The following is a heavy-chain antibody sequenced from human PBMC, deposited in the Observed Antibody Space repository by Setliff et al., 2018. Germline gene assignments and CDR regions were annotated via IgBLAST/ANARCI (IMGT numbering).Heavy chain of an antibody. Sequence: GGSLRLSCVASGFTFSRYWMSWVRQAPGKGLEWVANIKEDGSEKYYVDSVKGRFTMSRDNAKNSLYLQMNSLRAEDTAVYYCARGGLTTYYNFWSDYYTEGFDYWGQGSLVTVSS. V-gene: IGHV3-7*01. CDR1: GFTFSRYW. D-gene: IGHD3-3*01. CDR2: IKEDGSEK. CDR3: ARGGLTTYYNFWSDYYTEGFDY. J-gene: IGHJ4*02.